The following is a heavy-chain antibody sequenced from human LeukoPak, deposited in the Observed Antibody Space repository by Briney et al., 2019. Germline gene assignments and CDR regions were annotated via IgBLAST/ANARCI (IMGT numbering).Heavy chain of an antibody. CDR3: AKDWRPTTDKREFDY. CDR2: ISASGSSI. D-gene: IGHD4-17*01. Sequence: KPGGSLSLSCAASGFTFSDYFMSWIRQAPGKGLEWVSYISASGSSIKYADSVKGRFTISRDNSKNTLYLQMNSLRAEDTAVYYCAKDWRPTTDKREFDYWGQGTLVTVSS. CDR1: GFTFSDYF. V-gene: IGHV3-11*01. J-gene: IGHJ4*02.